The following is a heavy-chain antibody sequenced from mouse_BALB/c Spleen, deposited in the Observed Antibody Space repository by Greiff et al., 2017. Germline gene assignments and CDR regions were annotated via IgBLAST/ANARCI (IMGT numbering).Heavy chain of an antibody. J-gene: IGHJ3*01. V-gene: IGHV5-17*02. D-gene: IGHD1-1*02. CDR1: GFTFSSFG. CDR3: AREGEYGFAY. Sequence: EVKVEESGGGLVQPGGSRKLSCAASGFTFSSFGMHWVRQAPEKGLEWVAYISSGSSTIYYADTVKGRFTISRDNPKNTLFLQMTSLRSEDTAMYYCAREGEYGFAYWGQGTLVTVSA. CDR2: ISSGSSTI.